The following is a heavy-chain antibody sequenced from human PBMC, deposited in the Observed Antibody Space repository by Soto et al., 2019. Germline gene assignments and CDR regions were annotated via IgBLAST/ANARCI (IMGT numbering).Heavy chain of an antibody. J-gene: IGHJ4*02. V-gene: IGHV1-8*01. CDR2: MNPNSGNT. Sequence: QVQMVQSGAEVKKPGASVKASCKASGSTFTSYDINWVRQATGQGHEWMGWMNPNSGNTAYAQKFHGRVTMTRNTSISTAYMELSRLRSEDTAVYYCARLKQDYALAWGQGTLVTVSS. D-gene: IGHD3-16*01. CDR3: ARLKQDYALA. CDR1: GSTFTSYD.